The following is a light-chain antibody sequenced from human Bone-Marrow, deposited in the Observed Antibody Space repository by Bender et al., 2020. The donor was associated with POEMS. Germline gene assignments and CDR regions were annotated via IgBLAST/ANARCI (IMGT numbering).Light chain of an antibody. V-gene: IGLV2-14*02. Sequence: QSALTQPASVSGSPEQSITISCTGTSSDVGTYNLVSWYQQHPGKAPKLMIYDVRNRPSGVSNRFSGSKSGNTASLTISGLQSDDEAIYFCVAWDASLNGWVFGGGTKLTVL. J-gene: IGLJ3*02. CDR2: DVR. CDR1: SSDVGTYNL. CDR3: VAWDASLNGWV.